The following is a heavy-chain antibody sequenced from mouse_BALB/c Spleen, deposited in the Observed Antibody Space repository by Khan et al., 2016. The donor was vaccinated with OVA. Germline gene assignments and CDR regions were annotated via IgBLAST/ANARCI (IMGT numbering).Heavy chain of an antibody. CDR2: IWGGGST. D-gene: IGHD1-1*01. V-gene: IGHV2-6-5*01. CDR1: GFSLTDYG. Sequence: VQLQESGPGLVAPSQSLSITCTVSGFSLTDYGVSWIRQPPGKGLEWLGSIWGGGSTYYNSTLKSRLSIRKDNSKSQVFLKMNSLQTDDTAMYYCAKEDYGSSSVDYWGQGTTLTVSS. J-gene: IGHJ2*01. CDR3: AKEDYGSSSVDY.